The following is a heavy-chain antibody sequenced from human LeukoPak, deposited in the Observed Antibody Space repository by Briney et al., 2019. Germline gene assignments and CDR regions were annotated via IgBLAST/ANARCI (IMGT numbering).Heavy chain of an antibody. J-gene: IGHJ5*02. CDR1: GYTFTSYG. CDR2: ISGYNGNT. V-gene: IGHV1-18*01. Sequence: ASMKVSCKASGYTFTSYGISWVRQAPGQGLEWMGWISGYNGNTNYAQKFQGRVTMTTDTSTSTAYMELRSLRSDDAAVYYCARDLGDIVVIPAAFTSPWGQGTLVTVSS. CDR3: ARDLGDIVVIPAAFTSP. D-gene: IGHD2-2*01.